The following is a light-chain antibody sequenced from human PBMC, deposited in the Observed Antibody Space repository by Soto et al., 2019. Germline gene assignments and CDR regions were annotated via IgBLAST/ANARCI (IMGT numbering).Light chain of an antibody. CDR1: SSDVGSYNL. CDR3: CSYAGSSISVV. V-gene: IGLV2-23*02. Sequence: QSALIQPASVSGSPGQSITISCTGTSSDVGSYNLVSWYQQHPGKAPKLMIYEVSKRPSGVSNRFSGSKSGNTASLTISGLQAEDEADYYCCSYAGSSISVVFGGGTKVTVL. J-gene: IGLJ2*01. CDR2: EVS.